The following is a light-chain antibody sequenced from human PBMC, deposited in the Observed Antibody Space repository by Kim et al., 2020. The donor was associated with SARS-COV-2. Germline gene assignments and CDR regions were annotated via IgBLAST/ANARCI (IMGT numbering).Light chain of an antibody. J-gene: IGLJ1*01. CDR2: DVS. CDR3: TSYTSSSTYV. Sequence: SALTQPASVSGSPGQSITISCTGTSSDVGGYKYVFWYQQHPGKAPKLMIYDVSNRPSGVSNRFSGSKSGNTASLTISGLQAEDEADYYCTSYTSSSTYVFGTGTKVTVL. V-gene: IGLV2-14*03. CDR1: SSDVGGYKY.